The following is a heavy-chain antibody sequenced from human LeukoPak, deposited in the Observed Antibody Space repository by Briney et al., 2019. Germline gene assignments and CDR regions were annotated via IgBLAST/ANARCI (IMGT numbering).Heavy chain of an antibody. CDR2: IYYGGSN. CDR3: ARDGPDGVDY. J-gene: IGHJ4*02. CDR1: GGSISSYY. V-gene: IGHV4-59*01. Sequence: SETLSLTCTVSGGSISSYYWSWIRQPPGKGLEWIGFIYYGGSNNYNPSLKSRVTISVDTSKNQFSLKLSSVTAADTAVYYCARDGPDGVDYWGQGTLVTVSS. D-gene: IGHD1-14*01.